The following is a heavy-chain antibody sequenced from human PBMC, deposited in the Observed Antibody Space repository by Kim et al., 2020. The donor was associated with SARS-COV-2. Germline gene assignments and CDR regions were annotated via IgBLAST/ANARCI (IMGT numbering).Heavy chain of an antibody. CDR2: IYYSGST. Sequence: SETLSLTCTVSGGSISSYYWSWIRQPPGKGLEWIGYIYYSGSTNYNPSLKSRVTISVDTSKNQFSLKLSSVTAADTAVYYCARRIRTCYSSSCPFDYWGQGTLVTVSS. V-gene: IGHV4-59*13. CDR3: ARRIRTCYSSSCPFDY. CDR1: GGSISSYY. J-gene: IGHJ4*02. D-gene: IGHD6-13*01.